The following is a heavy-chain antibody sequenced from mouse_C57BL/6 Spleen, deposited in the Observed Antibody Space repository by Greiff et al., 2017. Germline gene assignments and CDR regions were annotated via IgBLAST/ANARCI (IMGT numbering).Heavy chain of an antibody. V-gene: IGHV5-4*01. CDR3: ARDRVYYPGAMDY. D-gene: IGHD1-1*02. Sequence: EVQVVESGGGLVKPGGSLKLSCAASGFTFSSYAMSWVRQTPEKRLEWVATISDGGSYTYYPDNVKGRFTISRDNAKNNLYLQMSHLKSEDTAMYYCARDRVYYPGAMDYWGQGTSVTVSS. CDR2: ISDGGSYT. J-gene: IGHJ4*01. CDR1: GFTFSSYA.